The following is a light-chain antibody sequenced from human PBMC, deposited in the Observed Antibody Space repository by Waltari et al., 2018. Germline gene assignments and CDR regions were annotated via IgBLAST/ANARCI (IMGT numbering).Light chain of an antibody. V-gene: IGKV1-39*01. CDR1: QSISTS. CDR3: QQVYTTAYT. J-gene: IGKJ2*01. Sequence: IQMTQSPSSLSASVGDRVTLTCRASQSISTSLNWYEQIPGKAPKPLIYVASPLQSGVPSRFSGSGSGTDFSLTISSLQPEDFATYCCQQVYTTAYTIGQGTKLEIK. CDR2: VAS.